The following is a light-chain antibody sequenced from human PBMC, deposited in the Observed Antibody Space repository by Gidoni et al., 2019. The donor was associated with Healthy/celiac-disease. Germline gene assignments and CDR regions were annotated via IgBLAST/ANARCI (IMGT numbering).Light chain of an antibody. CDR3: QQYGSSLWT. CDR2: CAS. Sequence: EIVLTQSPGTLSLSPGERATLSCRASQSVSSSYLAWYQQKPGQAPRLLIYCASSMATGIPDRFSGSGSGTDFTLTISRLEPEDFAVYYCQQYGSSLWTFGQGTKVEIK. CDR1: QSVSSSY. V-gene: IGKV3-20*01. J-gene: IGKJ1*01.